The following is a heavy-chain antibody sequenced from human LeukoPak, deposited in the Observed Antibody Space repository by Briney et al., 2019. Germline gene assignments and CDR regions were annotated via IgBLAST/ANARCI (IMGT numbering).Heavy chain of an antibody. J-gene: IGHJ4*02. CDR1: GFTLSDFW. CDR3: ARGLPRYGYGSGTSPPYYFDY. Sequence: QPGGPLRLSCAAAGFTLSDFWMSWVRQAPGKGLDWVANIKQDGSAKYYVESVKGRFTISRDNAKNSLFLQMNSLRVEDTAVYYCARGLPRYGYGSGTSPPYYFDYWGQGALVTVSS. D-gene: IGHD3-10*01. V-gene: IGHV3-7*04. CDR2: IKQDGSAK.